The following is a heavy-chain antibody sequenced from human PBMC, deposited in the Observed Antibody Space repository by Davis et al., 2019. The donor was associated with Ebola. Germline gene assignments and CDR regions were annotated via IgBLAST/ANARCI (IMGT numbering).Heavy chain of an antibody. V-gene: IGHV5-51*01. CDR3: ASLRRTITGMDDAFDI. CDR1: GNTFTSHW. D-gene: IGHD2-8*02. Sequence: GESLKISCKDSGNTFTSHWIGWVRQMPGKGLECMGIIFPGDSDTRYSPSFQGQVTISADKSIKTAFLQWSSLKASDTALYYCASLRRTITGMDDAFDIWGQGTMVTVSS. J-gene: IGHJ3*02. CDR2: IFPGDSDT.